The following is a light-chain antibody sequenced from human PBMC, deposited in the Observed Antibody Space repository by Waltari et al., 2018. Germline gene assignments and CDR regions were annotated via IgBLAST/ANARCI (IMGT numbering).Light chain of an antibody. J-gene: IGKJ1*01. V-gene: IGKV3-11*01. CDR3: QQCNNSPPT. CDR2: DAS. CDR1: QSVSSQ. Sequence: EIVLTQSPPTLSLSPGERAPLCSSASQSVSSQLVWYQQKRGQAPRLLIYDASNRATGVPARFSGSGSGTDFTLTISSLEPEDFAVYYCQQCNNSPPTFGQGTKVEI.